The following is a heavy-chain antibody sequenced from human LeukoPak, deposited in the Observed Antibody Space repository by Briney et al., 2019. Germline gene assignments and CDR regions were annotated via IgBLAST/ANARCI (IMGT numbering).Heavy chain of an antibody. CDR3: ARVVGYSYGYTSWFDP. V-gene: IGHV1-24*01. J-gene: IGHJ5*02. CDR2: FDPEDGET. D-gene: IGHD5-18*01. CDR1: GYTLTELS. Sequence: ASVKVSCKVSGYTLTELSMHWVRQAPGKGLEWMGGFDPEDGETIYAQKFQGRVTMTEDTSTDTAYMELSRLRSDDTAVYYCARVVGYSYGYTSWFDPWGQGTLVTVSS.